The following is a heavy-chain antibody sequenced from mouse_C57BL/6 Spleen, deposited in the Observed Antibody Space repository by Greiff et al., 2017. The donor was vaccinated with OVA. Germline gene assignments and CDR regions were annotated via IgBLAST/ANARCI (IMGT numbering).Heavy chain of an antibody. D-gene: IGHD1-1*01. Sequence: QVQLQQSGPELVKPGASVKISCKASGYAFSSSWMNWVKQRPGKGLEWIGRIYPGDGDTNYNGKFKGKATLTADKSSSTAYMQLSSLTSEDSAVYFCARDGYFYGSAWFAYWGQGTLVTVSA. J-gene: IGHJ3*01. CDR2: IYPGDGDT. CDR1: GYAFSSSW. V-gene: IGHV1-82*01. CDR3: ARDGYFYGSAWFAY.